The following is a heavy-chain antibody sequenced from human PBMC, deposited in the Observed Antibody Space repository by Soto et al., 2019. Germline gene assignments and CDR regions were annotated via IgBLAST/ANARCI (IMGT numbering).Heavy chain of an antibody. CDR2: IYYSGVT. D-gene: IGHD3-22*01. Sequence: SETLSLTSTVPGCSVSSGSDYWCWIPQPAGKGLEWIGYIYYSGVTKYTPSLKSRVTISVDMSKNQFSLKLSSVTAAEPVVYYCARVDYDSSGYPTYCFDSWGQGTLVTVSS. CDR1: GCSVSSGSDY. CDR3: ARVDYDSSGYPTYCFDS. J-gene: IGHJ5*01. V-gene: IGHV4-61*01.